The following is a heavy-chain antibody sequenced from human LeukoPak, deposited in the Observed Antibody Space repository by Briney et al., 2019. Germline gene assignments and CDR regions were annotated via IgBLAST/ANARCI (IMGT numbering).Heavy chain of an antibody. V-gene: IGHV1-2*02. CDR2: INPNSGGT. J-gene: IGHJ4*02. D-gene: IGHD1-26*01. Sequence: ASVRVSCKASGYTFSDYYIHWVRQAPGQGLEWMGWINPNSGGTDYAQKFQGRVTMTRDTSISTAYMELSTLRSDDTAVYYCARGTRGSYSSIHDWGQGTLVTASS. CDR3: ARGTRGSYSSIHD. CDR1: GYTFSDYY.